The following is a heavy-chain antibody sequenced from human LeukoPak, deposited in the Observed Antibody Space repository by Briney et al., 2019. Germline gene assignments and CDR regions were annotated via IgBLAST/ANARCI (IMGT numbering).Heavy chain of an antibody. CDR3: ARGFDSSGQDY. V-gene: IGHV1-69*04. CDR1: GGTFSSYA. D-gene: IGHD3-22*01. Sequence: ASVKVSCKASGGTFSSYAISWVRQAPGQGLEWMGRIIPILGIANYAQKFQGRVTITADESTSTAYMELSSLRAEDTAVYYCARGFDSSGQDYWGQGTLVTVSS. CDR2: IIPILGIA. J-gene: IGHJ4*02.